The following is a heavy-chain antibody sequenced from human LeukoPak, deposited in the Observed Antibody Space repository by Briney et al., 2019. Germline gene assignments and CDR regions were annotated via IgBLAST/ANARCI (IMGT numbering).Heavy chain of an antibody. V-gene: IGHV1-69*04. CDR3: ARGRGSRTGYNGDYLDY. J-gene: IGHJ4*02. CDR1: GGTFSNCA. D-gene: IGHD5-18*01. Sequence: SVKVSCKASGGTFSNCAINWVRQAPGQGLDWMGRITPILGLINYAQKFQGRVTITADKSTSTGYMDVTGLRSDDTAVYYCARGRGSRTGYNGDYLDYWGQGTLVTVSS. CDR2: ITPILGLI.